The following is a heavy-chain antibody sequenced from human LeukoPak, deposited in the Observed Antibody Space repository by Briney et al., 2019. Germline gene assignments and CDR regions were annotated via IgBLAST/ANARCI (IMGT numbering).Heavy chain of an antibody. Sequence: SQTLSLTCTVSGGSISSGDYYWSWIRQPRGKGMEWIGYIYYGERPYYNPSGKSRVTISVDTSKNQFSLKLSSVTAADTAVYYCARVNRYYYGSGSFDFDHWGQGTLVTVSS. CDR1: GGSISSGDYY. D-gene: IGHD3-10*01. V-gene: IGHV4-30-4*01. CDR3: ARVNRYYYGSGSFDFDH. CDR2: IYYGERP. J-gene: IGHJ4*02.